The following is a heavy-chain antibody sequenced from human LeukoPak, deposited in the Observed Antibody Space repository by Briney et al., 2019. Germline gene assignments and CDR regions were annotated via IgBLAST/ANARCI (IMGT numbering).Heavy chain of an antibody. CDR1: GFTVSSNY. Sequence: GGSLRLSCAASGFTVSSNYMSWVRQAPGKGLEWVSGIYSGGSTYYADSVKGRFTISRDNSKNTLYLQMNSLRAEDTAVYYCAGLVGRYSSGLYYYYFDYWGQGTLVTVSS. D-gene: IGHD3-22*01. J-gene: IGHJ4*02. CDR2: IYSGGST. CDR3: AGLVGRYSSGLYYYYFDY. V-gene: IGHV3-53*01.